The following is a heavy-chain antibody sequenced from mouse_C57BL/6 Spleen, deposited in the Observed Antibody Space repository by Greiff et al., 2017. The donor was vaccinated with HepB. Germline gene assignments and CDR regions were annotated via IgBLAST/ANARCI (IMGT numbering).Heavy chain of an antibody. D-gene: IGHD2-14*01. Sequence: QVQLQQPGAELVKPGASVKLSCKASGYTFTSYWMHWVKQRPGQGLEWIGMIHPNSGSTNYNEKFKSKATLTVDKSSSTAYMQLSSLTSEDSAVYYCARKATIGWYFDVRGTGTTVTVSS. J-gene: IGHJ1*03. CDR3: ARKATIGWYFDV. CDR1: GYTFTSYW. V-gene: IGHV1-64*01. CDR2: IHPNSGST.